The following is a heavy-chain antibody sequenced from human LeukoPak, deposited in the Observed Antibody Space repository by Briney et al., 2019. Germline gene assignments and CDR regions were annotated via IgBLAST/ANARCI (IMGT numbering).Heavy chain of an antibody. CDR2: ISYDGSNK. V-gene: IGHV3-30*18. CDR1: GFTFSSYG. CDR3: AKGYCSSTSCYTLYYFDY. Sequence: GRSLRLSCAASGFTFSSYGMHWVRQAPGKGLEWVAVISYDGSNKYYADSVKGRFTISRDNSKNTLYLQMNSLRAEDPAVYYCAKGYCSSTSCYTLYYFDYWGQGTLVTVSS. J-gene: IGHJ4*02. D-gene: IGHD2-2*02.